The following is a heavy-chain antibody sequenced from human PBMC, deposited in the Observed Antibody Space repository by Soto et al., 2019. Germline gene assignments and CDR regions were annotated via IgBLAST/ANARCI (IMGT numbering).Heavy chain of an antibody. CDR3: ARSYMVRGVANWFDP. Sequence: QVQLQESGPGLVKPSGTLSLTCAVSGGSISSSNWWSWVRQPPGKGLEWIGEIYHSGSTNYNPSLKSRVPISVDKYKNQFPLKLSSVPAADTAVYYCARSYMVRGVANWFDPWGQGTLVTVSS. V-gene: IGHV4-4*02. D-gene: IGHD3-10*01. CDR2: IYHSGST. CDR1: GGSISSSNW. J-gene: IGHJ5*02.